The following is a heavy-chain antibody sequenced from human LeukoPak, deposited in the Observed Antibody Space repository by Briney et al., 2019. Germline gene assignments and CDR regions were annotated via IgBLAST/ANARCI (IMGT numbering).Heavy chain of an antibody. D-gene: IGHD5-24*01. V-gene: IGHV4-4*07. J-gene: IGHJ6*02. CDR3: ARERPLQTYYYSGMDV. CDR2: IYTSGST. Sequence: SETLSLTCTVSGGSISSYYWSWVRQPAGKGLEWIGRIYTSGSTNYNPSLTSRVTMSVDTSKNQFSLKLSSVTAADTAVYYCARERPLQTYYYSGMDVWGQGTTVTVSS. CDR1: GGSISSYY.